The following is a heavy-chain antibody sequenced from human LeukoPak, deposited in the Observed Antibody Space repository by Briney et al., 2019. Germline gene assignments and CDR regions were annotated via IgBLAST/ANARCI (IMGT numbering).Heavy chain of an antibody. J-gene: IGHJ4*02. CDR2: ISYDGSNK. V-gene: IGHV3-30*03. D-gene: IGHD3-10*01. CDR3: ARGVITMVRGVITLSPLFDY. CDR1: RFTFSSYG. Sequence: GRSLRLSCAASRFTFSSYGMHWVRQAPGKGLEWVAVISYDGSNKYYADSVKGRFTISRDNSKNTLYLQMNSLRAEDTAVYYCARGVITMVRGVITLSPLFDYWGQGTLVTVSS.